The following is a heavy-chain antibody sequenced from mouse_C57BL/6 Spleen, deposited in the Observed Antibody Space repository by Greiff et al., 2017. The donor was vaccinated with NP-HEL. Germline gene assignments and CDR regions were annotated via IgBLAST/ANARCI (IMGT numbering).Heavy chain of an antibody. J-gene: IGHJ2*01. CDR1: GFTFTDYY. Sequence: EVKLLESGGGLVQPGGSLSLSCAASGFTFTDYYMSWVRQPPGKALEWLGFIRNKANGYTTEYSASVKGRFTISRDNSQSILYLQMNALRAEDSATYYCARSKGSSYGNYFDYWGQGTTLTVSS. D-gene: IGHD1-1*01. V-gene: IGHV7-3*01. CDR3: ARSKGSSYGNYFDY. CDR2: IRNKANGYTT.